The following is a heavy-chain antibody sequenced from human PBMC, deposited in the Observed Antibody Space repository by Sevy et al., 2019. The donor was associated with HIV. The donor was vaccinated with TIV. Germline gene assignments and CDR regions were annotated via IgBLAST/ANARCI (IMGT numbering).Heavy chain of an antibody. V-gene: IGHV3-30*04. J-gene: IGHJ4*02. CDR2: ISYDGINK. Sequence: GGSLRLSCAASGFTFSHYAMHWVRQAPGKGLEWVAVISYDGINKYYAESVRGRFTISIDYSKNTLYLQMNSLRAEDTAVYYCAHPVLRFFDWFEIDYWGQGTLVTVSS. CDR3: AHPVLRFFDWFEIDY. D-gene: IGHD3-9*01. CDR1: GFTFSHYA.